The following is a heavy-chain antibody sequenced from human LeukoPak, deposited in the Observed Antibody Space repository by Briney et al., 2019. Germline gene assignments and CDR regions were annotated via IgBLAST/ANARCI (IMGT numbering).Heavy chain of an antibody. J-gene: IGHJ4*02. V-gene: IGHV3-30*04. CDR3: ARDLGDYYFDY. CDR1: GFTFSSYA. CDR2: ISYDGSNK. D-gene: IGHD4-17*01. Sequence: GGSLRLSCAASGFTFSSYAMHWVRQAPGKGLEWGAVISYDGSNKYYADSVKGRFTISRDNSKNTLYLQMNSLRAEDTAVYYCARDLGDYYFDYWGQGTLVTVSS.